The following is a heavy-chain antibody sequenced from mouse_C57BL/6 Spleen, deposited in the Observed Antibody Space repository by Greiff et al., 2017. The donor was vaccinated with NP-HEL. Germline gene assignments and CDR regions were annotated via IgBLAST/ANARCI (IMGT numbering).Heavy chain of an antibody. J-gene: IGHJ1*03. V-gene: IGHV1-52*01. CDR1: GYTFTSYW. Sequence: QVQLQQPGAELVRPGSSVKLSCKASGYTFTSYWMHWVKQRPIQGLEWIGNIDPSDSETHYNQKFKDKATLTVDKSSSTAYMQLSSLTSEDSAVYYCARGEVYYGNLYWYFDVWGTGTTVTVSS. D-gene: IGHD2-1*01. CDR2: IDPSDSET. CDR3: ARGEVYYGNLYWYFDV.